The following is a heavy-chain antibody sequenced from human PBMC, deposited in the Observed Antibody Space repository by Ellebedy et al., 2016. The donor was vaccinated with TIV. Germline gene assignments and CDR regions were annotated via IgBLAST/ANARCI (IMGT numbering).Heavy chain of an antibody. V-gene: IGHV3-7*01. CDR1: GFSFRSYW. CDR2: IYQDGSEQ. Sequence: GESLKISCEASGFSFRSYWMSWVRQAPGKGLEWVANIYQDGSEQYYVDSVKGRFTISRDNARNSVYLQMNSLRAEDTAVYYCARRGSYGDYSVRVNSWFDLWGQGTLVIVSS. D-gene: IGHD4-17*01. CDR3: ARRGSYGDYSVRVNSWFDL. J-gene: IGHJ5*02.